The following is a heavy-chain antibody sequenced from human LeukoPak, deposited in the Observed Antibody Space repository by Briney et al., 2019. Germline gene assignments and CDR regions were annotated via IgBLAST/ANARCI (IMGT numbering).Heavy chain of an antibody. V-gene: IGHV3-53*01. D-gene: IGHD6-13*01. CDR3: ARGPYSSSWYNWFDP. Sequence: GGSLRLSCAASGFTFSSYAMSWVRQAPGKGLEWVSVIYSGGSTYYADSVKGRFTISRDNSKNTLYLQMNSLRAEDTAVYYCARGPYSSSWYNWFDPWGQGTLVTVSS. CDR1: GFTFSSYA. J-gene: IGHJ5*02. CDR2: IYSGGST.